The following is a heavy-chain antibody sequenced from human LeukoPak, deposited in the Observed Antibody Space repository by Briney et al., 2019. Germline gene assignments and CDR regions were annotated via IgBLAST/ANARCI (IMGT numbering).Heavy chain of an antibody. Sequence: GGSLRLSCAAYGFSFSSYWMTWFRQAPGKGLEWVANIKQDGSLKYYVDSVKGRFSISRDNAKNSLYLQMNSLSAEDTAVYYCARDSSYYDGSAYYDVFDIWGQGTMVTVSS. D-gene: IGHD3-22*01. V-gene: IGHV3-7*01. J-gene: IGHJ3*02. CDR1: GFSFSSYW. CDR3: ARDSSYYDGSAYYDVFDI. CDR2: IKQDGSLK.